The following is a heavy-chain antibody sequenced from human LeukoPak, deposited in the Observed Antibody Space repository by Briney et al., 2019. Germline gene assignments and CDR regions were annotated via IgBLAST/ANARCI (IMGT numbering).Heavy chain of an antibody. V-gene: IGHV4-59*08. CDR2: FYYSGTT. J-gene: IGHJ2*01. CDR1: GGSISRYY. D-gene: IGHD3-22*01. Sequence: PSETLSLTCSVSGGSISRYYWSWIRQPPGKGLEWIGYFYYSGTTNYNPSLKSRVTISLDTSKNEFSLKLSSVTAADTAVYYCASSSDSSGYNYWYFDLWGRGTLVTVSS. CDR3: ASSSDSSGYNYWYFDL.